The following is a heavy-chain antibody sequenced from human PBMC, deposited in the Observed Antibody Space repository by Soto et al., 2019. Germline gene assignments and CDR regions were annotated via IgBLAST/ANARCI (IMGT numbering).Heavy chain of an antibody. J-gene: IGHJ6*02. D-gene: IGHD3-3*01. CDR2: IYYSGST. Sequence: SETLSLTCTVSGGSISSYYWSWIRQPPGKGLEWIGYIYYSGSTNYNPSLKSRVTISVDTSKNQFSLKLSSVTAADTAVYYCARGRSGYYYYGMDVWGQGTTVTLS. CDR3: ARGRSGYYYYGMDV. V-gene: IGHV4-59*01. CDR1: GGSISSYY.